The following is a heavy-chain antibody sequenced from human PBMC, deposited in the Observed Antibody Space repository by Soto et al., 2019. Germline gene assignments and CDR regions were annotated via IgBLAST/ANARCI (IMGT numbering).Heavy chain of an antibody. CDR1: GFSFSDYY. V-gene: IGHV3-11*01. CDR2: SSSSGSFR. D-gene: IGHD5-18*01. CDR3: VRVSATVMVTERTAFDF. Sequence: QVQLVESGGGLVRPGVSLRLSCVSSGFSFSDYYMTWIRQAPWTGLEWISYSSSSGSFRKYAESVQGRFTISRDNANDSLYLQIKSLRAEDTAVYFCVRVSATVMVTERTAFDFWSQGITVIVSP. J-gene: IGHJ3*01.